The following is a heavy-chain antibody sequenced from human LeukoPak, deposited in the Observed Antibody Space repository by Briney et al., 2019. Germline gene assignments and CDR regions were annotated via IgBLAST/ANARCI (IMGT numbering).Heavy chain of an antibody. CDR2: ISGSGGST. CDR1: GFTFSSYA. D-gene: IGHD3-9*01. Sequence: PGGSLRLSCAASGFTFSSYAMSWVRQAPGKGLEWVSAISGSGGSTYYADSVKGRFTISRDNSKNTLYLQMNSLRAEDTAVYYCAKDPYPSYDILTGYYRGGFDYRGQGTLVTVSS. V-gene: IGHV3-23*01. J-gene: IGHJ4*02. CDR3: AKDPYPSYDILTGYYRGGFDY.